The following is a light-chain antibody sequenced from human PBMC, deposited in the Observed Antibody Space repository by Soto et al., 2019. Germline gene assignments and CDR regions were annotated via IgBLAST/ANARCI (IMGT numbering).Light chain of an antibody. CDR2: DAS. Sequence: EIVLTQSPATLSLSPGERATLSCRASQNIARYLAWYQQKPGQAPRLLIYDASNRATGIPARFSGSGSGTDFSLIISVLEPEDFAVYYCQQRSSWPITFGQGTRLEIK. CDR1: QNIARY. CDR3: QQRSSWPIT. V-gene: IGKV3-11*01. J-gene: IGKJ5*01.